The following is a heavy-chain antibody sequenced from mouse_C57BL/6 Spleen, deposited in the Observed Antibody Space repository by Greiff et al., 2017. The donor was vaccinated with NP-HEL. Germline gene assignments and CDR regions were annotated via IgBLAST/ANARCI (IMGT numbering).Heavy chain of an antibody. CDR1: GYTFTSYG. Sequence: VKLMESGAELARPGASVKLSCKASGYTFTSYGISWVKQRTGQGLEWIGEIYPRSGNTYYNEKFKGKATLTADKSSSTAYMELRSLTSEDSAVYFCARGFTTVVGAMDYWGQGTSVTVSS. CDR2: IYPRSGNT. J-gene: IGHJ4*01. V-gene: IGHV1-81*01. CDR3: ARGFTTVVGAMDY. D-gene: IGHD1-1*01.